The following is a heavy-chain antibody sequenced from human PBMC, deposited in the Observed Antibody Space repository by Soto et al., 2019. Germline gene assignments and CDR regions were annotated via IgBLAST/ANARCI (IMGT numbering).Heavy chain of an antibody. D-gene: IGHD6-13*01. CDR1: GFTFSSYA. CDR3: AKKGMSSSWYLHDAFDI. J-gene: IGHJ3*02. V-gene: IGHV3-23*01. CDR2: ISGSGGST. Sequence: GGSLRLSCAASGFTFSSYAMSWVRQAPGKGLEWVSAISGSGGSTYYADSVKGRFTISRDNSKNTLYLQMNSLRAEDTAVYYCAKKGMSSSWYLHDAFDIWGQGTMVTVSS.